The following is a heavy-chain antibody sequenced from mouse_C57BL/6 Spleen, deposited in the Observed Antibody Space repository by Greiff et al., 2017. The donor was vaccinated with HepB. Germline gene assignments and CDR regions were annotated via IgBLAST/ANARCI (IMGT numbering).Heavy chain of an antibody. D-gene: IGHD2-3*01. J-gene: IGHJ3*01. V-gene: IGHV1-80*01. CDR3: AREGIYDGYYLFAY. Sequence: VQLVESGAELVKPGASVKISCKASGYAFSSYWMNWVKQRPGKGLEWIGQIYPGDGDTNYNGKFKGKATLTADKSSSTAYMQLSSLTSEDSAVYFCAREGIYDGYYLFAYWGQGTLVTVSA. CDR1: GYAFSSYW. CDR2: IYPGDGDT.